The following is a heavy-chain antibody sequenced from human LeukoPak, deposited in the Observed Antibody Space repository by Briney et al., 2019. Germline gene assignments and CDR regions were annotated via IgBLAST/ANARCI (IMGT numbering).Heavy chain of an antibody. CDR3: AKRGAPFAESAC. J-gene: IGHJ4*02. CDR2: IKEDGSQK. Sequence: PGGSLRLSCAASGFTFSSYWMSWVRQAPGKGLEWVANIKEDGSQKYYMDSVRGRFTISRDNARNSLYLQMNSLRAEDTAVYYCAKRGAPFAESACWGQGTLVTVSS. CDR1: GFTFSSYW. D-gene: IGHD3-10*01. V-gene: IGHV3-7*01.